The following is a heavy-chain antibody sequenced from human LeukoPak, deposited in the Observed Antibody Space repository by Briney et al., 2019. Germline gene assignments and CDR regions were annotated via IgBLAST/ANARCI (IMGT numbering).Heavy chain of an antibody. Sequence: SETLSLTCAVSNSSISSAYYWGWVRQSPGKGLEWIASVYHSGTTYYNPSLKSRVTISVDTSRNQFSLRLTSVTAADTAVYYCARGGGSGWYEKIWFDPWGQGTLVTVSS. V-gene: IGHV4-38-2*01. CDR2: VYHSGTT. CDR3: ARGGGSGWYEKIWFDP. J-gene: IGHJ5*02. CDR1: NSSISSAYY. D-gene: IGHD6-19*01.